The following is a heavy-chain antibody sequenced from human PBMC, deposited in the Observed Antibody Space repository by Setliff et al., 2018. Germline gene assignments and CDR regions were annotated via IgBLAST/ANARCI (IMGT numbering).Heavy chain of an antibody. V-gene: IGHV3-7*01. J-gene: IGHJ6*02. CDR1: GITFRTYS. Sequence: GGSLRLSCAASGITFRTYSLNWVRQAPGKGLEWVANIKQDGSEKYYVDSVKGRFTISRDNAKNTLYLQMDSLRAEDTAVYYCARNWVTAQHYYYGMDVWGQGTTVTVS. CDR3: ARNWVTAQHYYYGMDV. D-gene: IGHD2-21*02. CDR2: IKQDGSEK.